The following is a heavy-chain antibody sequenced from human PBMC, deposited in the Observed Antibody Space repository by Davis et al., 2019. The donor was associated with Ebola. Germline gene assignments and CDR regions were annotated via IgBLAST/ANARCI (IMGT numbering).Heavy chain of an antibody. CDR2: ISWNSGSI. V-gene: IGHV3-9*01. CDR1: GFTFDDYA. CDR3: AKAILRFLGNYYGMDV. J-gene: IGHJ6*02. D-gene: IGHD3-3*01. Sequence: SLKISCAASGFTFDDYAMHWVRQAPGKGLEWVSGISWNSGSIGYADSVKGRFTISRDNAKNSLYLQMNSLRAEDTALYYCAKAILRFLGNYYGMDVWGQGTTVTVSS.